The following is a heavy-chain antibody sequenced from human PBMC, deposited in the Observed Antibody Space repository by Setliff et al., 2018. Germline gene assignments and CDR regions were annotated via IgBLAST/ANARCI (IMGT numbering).Heavy chain of an antibody. V-gene: IGHV4-34*01. CDR3: ARGRMRGSCSGPSCTYDPFDI. CDR2: IYHSGSS. D-gene: IGHD2-2*01. J-gene: IGHJ3*02. CDR1: GESFSNYY. Sequence: PSETLSLTCSVSGESFSNYYWSWLRQPPGKGLEWIGSIYHSGSSYYNSSLRSRVTVSVDTSKNQFSLILRSVTAADTAVYYCARGRMRGSCSGPSCTYDPFDIWGQGTPVTVSS.